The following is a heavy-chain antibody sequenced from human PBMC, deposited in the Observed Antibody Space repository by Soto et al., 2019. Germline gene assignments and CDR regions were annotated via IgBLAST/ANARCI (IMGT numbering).Heavy chain of an antibody. CDR3: VRGGSNYAS. Sequence: GGSLRLSCTASGFTFSDSWMTWVRQAPGKGLEWVARIKPDESEKKYADSVKGRFSISRDNAKNSMYLQMDSLRGEDTAVYYCVRGGSNYASWGQGSLVTVSS. CDR2: IKPDESEK. J-gene: IGHJ5*02. CDR1: GFTFSDSW. V-gene: IGHV3-7*01. D-gene: IGHD4-4*01.